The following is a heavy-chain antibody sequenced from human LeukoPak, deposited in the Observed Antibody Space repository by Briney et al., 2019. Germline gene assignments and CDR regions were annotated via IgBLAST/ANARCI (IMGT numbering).Heavy chain of an antibody. V-gene: IGHV1-2*02. J-gene: IGHJ4*02. CDR1: GYTFINYG. Sequence: ASVKVSCKASGYTFINYGISWVRQAPGQGLEWMGWINPNSGGTNYAQKFQGRVTMTRDTSISTAYMELSRLRSDDTAVYYCARVSIYPVGGTDYFDYWGQGTLVTVSS. CDR3: ARVSIYPVGGTDYFDY. CDR2: INPNSGGT. D-gene: IGHD2-21*01.